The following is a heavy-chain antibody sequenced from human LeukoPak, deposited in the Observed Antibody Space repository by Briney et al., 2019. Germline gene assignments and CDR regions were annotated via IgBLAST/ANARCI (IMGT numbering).Heavy chain of an antibody. D-gene: IGHD6-19*01. Sequence: PGGSLRLSCAASGFTLRSYTMNWVRQAPGKGLVWVSRINSDGSSTSYADSVKGRFTISRDNAKNTLYLQMNSLRAEDTAVYYCARDHPIAVAGLPDYWGQGTLVTVSS. CDR2: INSDGSST. V-gene: IGHV3-74*01. CDR1: GFTLRSYT. CDR3: ARDHPIAVAGLPDY. J-gene: IGHJ4*02.